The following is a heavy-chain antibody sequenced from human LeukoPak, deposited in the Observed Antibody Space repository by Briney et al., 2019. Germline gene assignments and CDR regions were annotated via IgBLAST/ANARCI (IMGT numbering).Heavy chain of an antibody. Sequence: SVKVSCKASGGTFSSYAISWVRQAPGQGLEWMGRAIPIFGTANYAQKFQGRVTITTDESTSTAYMELSSLRSEDTAVYYCARDLIAVAGIRFDYWGQGTLVTVSS. V-gene: IGHV1-69*05. D-gene: IGHD6-19*01. CDR2: AIPIFGTA. CDR1: GGTFSSYA. CDR3: ARDLIAVAGIRFDY. J-gene: IGHJ4*02.